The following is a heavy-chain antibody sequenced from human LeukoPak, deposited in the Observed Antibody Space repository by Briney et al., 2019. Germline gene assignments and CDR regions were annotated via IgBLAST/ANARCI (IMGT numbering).Heavy chain of an antibody. Sequence: ASVKVSCKASGGTFSSYAISWVRQAPGQGLEWMGGIIPIFGTANYAQKFQGRVTITADKSTSTAYMELSSLRSDDTAVYYCARIRRVANWFDPWGQGTLVTVSS. V-gene: IGHV1-69*06. CDR3: ARIRRVANWFDP. J-gene: IGHJ5*02. D-gene: IGHD2-15*01. CDR1: GGTFSSYA. CDR2: IIPIFGTA.